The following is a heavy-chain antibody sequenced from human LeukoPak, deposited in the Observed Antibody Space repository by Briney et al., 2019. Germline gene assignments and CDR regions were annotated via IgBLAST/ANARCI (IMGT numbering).Heavy chain of an antibody. J-gene: IGHJ6*03. CDR2: ISQTGTIE. V-gene: IGHV3-30*04. D-gene: IGHD2-15*01. CDR3: ARDRAVALPTYYYYMDV. CDR1: GFTFVTYV. Sequence: GGSLRLSCAASGFTFVTYVIHWVRQAPGKGLEWVAVISQTGTIETYADSVQGRFTISRDNSKNTVYLQMTSLKTEDTAVYYCARDRAVALPTYYYYMDVWGKGTAVTVSS.